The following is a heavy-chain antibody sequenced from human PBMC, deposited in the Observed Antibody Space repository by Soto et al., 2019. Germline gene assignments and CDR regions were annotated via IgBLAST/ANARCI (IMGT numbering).Heavy chain of an antibody. CDR3: PRSGSVWFGELLGRSIGYGIDV. V-gene: IGHV4-31*03. CDR1: GDSTSSGTFY. D-gene: IGHD3-10*01. CDR2: IYNSGST. J-gene: IGHJ6*02. Sequence: QLELQESGPGLAKPSQTLSLTCTVSGDSTSSGTFYWNWVRQHPGKGLERIGHIYNSGSTDYNPSSKSRISFSFDTSKCRVQRRGSSVSTAVPAVYLCPRSGSVWFGELLGRSIGYGIDVWGHGTTVLGSS.